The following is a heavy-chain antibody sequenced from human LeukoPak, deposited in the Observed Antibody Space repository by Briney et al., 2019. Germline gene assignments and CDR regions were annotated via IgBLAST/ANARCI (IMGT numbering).Heavy chain of an antibody. CDR2: IYYSGNT. D-gene: IGHD5-18*01. CDR1: GDSISTYY. Sequence: SETLSLTCTVSGDSISTYYWTWIRQPPGEGLEWIGYIYYSGNTNYNPSLKSRVTISVDTSKNQFSLKLTSVTAADTAVYYCARDRSYGYSDYWGQGTLVTVSS. V-gene: IGHV4-59*01. CDR3: ARDRSYGYSDY. J-gene: IGHJ4*02.